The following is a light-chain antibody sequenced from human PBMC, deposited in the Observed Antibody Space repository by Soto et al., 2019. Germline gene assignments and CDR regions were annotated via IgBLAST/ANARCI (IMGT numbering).Light chain of an antibody. V-gene: IGKV3D-15*01. J-gene: IGKJ4*01. CDR1: QSVGSD. CDR2: DIF. Sequence: EIVMTQSPATLSVSPGETATLSCRASQSVGSDLAWYQQKPCQAPRLVIYDIFTRATGLPTTIIGSGSGTDNTLTTSSLQTKDFAVYYCQQYNSWPLTFGGGTKVEIK. CDR3: QQYNSWPLT.